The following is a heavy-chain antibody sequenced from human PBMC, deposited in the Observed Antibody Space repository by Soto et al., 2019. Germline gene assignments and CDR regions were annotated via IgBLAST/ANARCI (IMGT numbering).Heavy chain of an antibody. J-gene: IGHJ4*02. D-gene: IGHD7-27*01. CDR1: GGSFSGYS. CDR3: ARGPSGDKVDF. CDR2: INHSGST. Sequence: SETLSLTCAVYGGSFSGYSWTWIRQSPGKGLEWIGQINHSGSTNSNPSLKSRVTISVDTSKNQFSLQLRSVTAADTAVYFCARGPSGDKVDFWGQGTLVTVSS. V-gene: IGHV4-34*01.